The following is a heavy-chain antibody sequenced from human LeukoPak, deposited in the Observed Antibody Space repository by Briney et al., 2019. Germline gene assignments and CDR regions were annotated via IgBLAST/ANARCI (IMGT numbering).Heavy chain of an antibody. V-gene: IGHV4-59*01. CDR3: ARVRTENGKYFDY. CDR1: GGSISSYY. D-gene: IGHD1-14*01. CDR2: IYYSGST. J-gene: IGHJ4*02. Sequence: ASETLSLTCTVSGGSISSYYWSWIRQPPGKGLEWIGYIYYSGSTNYNPSLKSRVTISVDTSKNQFSLKLSSVTAADTAVYYCARVRTENGKYFDYWGQGTLVTVSS.